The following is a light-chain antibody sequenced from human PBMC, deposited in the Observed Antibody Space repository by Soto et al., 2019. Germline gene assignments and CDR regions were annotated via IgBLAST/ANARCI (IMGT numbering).Light chain of an antibody. Sequence: QSVLTQPASVSGSPGQSITISCTGTSSDVGGYNYVSWYQLHPGKAPKLMIYHVTYRPSGVSNRYSGSKSGNSASLTISGLQADDGADYYCCSLTTSHTYVFGSGTKATVL. CDR3: CSLTTSHTYV. CDR2: HVT. CDR1: SSDVGGYNY. J-gene: IGLJ1*01. V-gene: IGLV2-14*01.